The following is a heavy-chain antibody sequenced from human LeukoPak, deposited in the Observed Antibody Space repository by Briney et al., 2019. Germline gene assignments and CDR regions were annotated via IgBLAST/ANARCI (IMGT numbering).Heavy chain of an antibody. CDR3: ARGRDGYNPAGGYFDY. V-gene: IGHV1-69*01. Sequence: SVKVSCKASGGTFSSYAISWVRQAPGQGLEGMGGIIPIFGTANYAQKFQGRVTITADESTSTAYMELSSLRSEDTAVYYCARGRDGYNPAGGYFDYWGQGTLVTVSS. CDR1: GGTFSSYA. CDR2: IIPIFGTA. J-gene: IGHJ4*02. D-gene: IGHD5-24*01.